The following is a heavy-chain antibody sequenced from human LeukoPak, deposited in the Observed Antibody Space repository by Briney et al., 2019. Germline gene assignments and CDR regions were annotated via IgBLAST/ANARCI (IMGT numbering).Heavy chain of an antibody. Sequence: SETLSLTCTVSGDSISSYYWSWIRQPAGKGLGWIGYIYYSGSTNYNPSLKSRVTISVDTSKNQFSLKLSSVTAADTAVYYCAKSDSSSLYWFDPWGQGTLVTVSS. V-gene: IGHV4-59*01. D-gene: IGHD6-13*01. CDR1: GDSISSYY. CDR2: IYYSGST. CDR3: AKSDSSSLYWFDP. J-gene: IGHJ5*02.